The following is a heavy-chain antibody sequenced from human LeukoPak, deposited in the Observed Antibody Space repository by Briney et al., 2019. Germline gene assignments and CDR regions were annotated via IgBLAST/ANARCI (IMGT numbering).Heavy chain of an antibody. D-gene: IGHD1-14*01. CDR3: VSPVFINY. Sequence: GGSLRLSCAASGFIVSGDFMSWVRQAPGKGLEWVSVIYSDGSTYYADSVKGRFTISRDNSKNALYLQMTSLRPEDSAVYYCVSPVFINYWGQGTLVTVSS. CDR2: IYSDGST. V-gene: IGHV3-66*02. CDR1: GFIVSGDF. J-gene: IGHJ4*01.